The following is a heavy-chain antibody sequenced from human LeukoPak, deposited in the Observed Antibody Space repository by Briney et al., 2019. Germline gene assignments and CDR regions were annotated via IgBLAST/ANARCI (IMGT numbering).Heavy chain of an antibody. J-gene: IGHJ3*02. CDR1: GYTFTDYY. Sequence: GASVKVSCKASGYTFTDYYLHWVRQAPGQGLEWMGWINPNSGGTNYAQKFQGRVTMTRDTSISTAYMELSRLRSDDTAVYYCARVIPAAYVWGSSNAFDIWGQGTMVTVSS. CDR3: ARVIPAAYVWGSSNAFDI. D-gene: IGHD3-16*01. V-gene: IGHV1-2*02. CDR2: INPNSGGT.